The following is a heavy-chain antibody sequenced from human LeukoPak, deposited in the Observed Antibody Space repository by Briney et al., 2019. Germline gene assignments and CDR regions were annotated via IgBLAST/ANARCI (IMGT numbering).Heavy chain of an antibody. CDR1: GFTFSNYG. CDR2: ISGSGTST. J-gene: IGHJ3*01. D-gene: IGHD4-11*01. Sequence: GGSLRLSCVASGFTFSNYGMNWVRQAPGKGLECVSSISGSGTSTYYADSVKGRFTSSRDNSKNTLYLQMDSLRAEDTAIYYCANEYSKGDVWGQGTTVTVSS. CDR3: ANEYSKGDV. V-gene: IGHV3-23*01.